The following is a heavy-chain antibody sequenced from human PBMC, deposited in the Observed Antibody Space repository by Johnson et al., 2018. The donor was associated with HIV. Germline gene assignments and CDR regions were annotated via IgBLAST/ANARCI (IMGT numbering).Heavy chain of an antibody. J-gene: IGHJ3*01. V-gene: IGHV3-23*04. CDR1: GFTFSSYA. CDR2: ISGCGGRT. CDR3: ARDGRDWVTRGSFDV. Sequence: MLLVESGGGLVQPGGSLRLSCAASGFTFSSYAMSWVRQAPGKGLEWVSAISGCGGRTYYAASVTGRFTITRDNYKNTLYLQINSMRAEDTAVYYCARDGRDWVTRGSFDVWGQGTVVTVSS. D-gene: IGHD3/OR15-3a*01.